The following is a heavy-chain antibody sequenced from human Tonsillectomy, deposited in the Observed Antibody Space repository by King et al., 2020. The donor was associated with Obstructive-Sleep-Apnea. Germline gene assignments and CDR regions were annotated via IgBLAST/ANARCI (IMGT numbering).Heavy chain of an antibody. Sequence: VQLVESGGGLVQPGGSLRLSCGGSEFTFSNYWMSWVRQAPGKGLEWVANINQDGSGKYYVDSVKGRFTISRDNAKNSVYLQMNSLKAEDTAVYYCARFDDFWSGSYYFYYGMDVWGQGTTVTVSS. CDR3: ARFDDFWSGSYYFYYGMDV. CDR2: INQDGSGK. V-gene: IGHV3-7*03. D-gene: IGHD3-3*01. J-gene: IGHJ6*02. CDR1: EFTFSNYW.